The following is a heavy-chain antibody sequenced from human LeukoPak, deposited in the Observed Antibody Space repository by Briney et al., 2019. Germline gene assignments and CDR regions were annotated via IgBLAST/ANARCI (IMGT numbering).Heavy chain of an antibody. J-gene: IGHJ3*02. V-gene: IGHV3-20*04. Sequence: GGSLRLSCAASGFTFDDYGMSWVRQAPGKGLEWVSGINWNGGSTGYADSVKGRFTISRDNAKNSLYLQMNSLRAEDTALYYCARATYDSSGYYPEGAFDIWGQGTMVAVSS. CDR2: INWNGGST. CDR3: ARATYDSSGYYPEGAFDI. D-gene: IGHD3-22*01. CDR1: GFTFDDYG.